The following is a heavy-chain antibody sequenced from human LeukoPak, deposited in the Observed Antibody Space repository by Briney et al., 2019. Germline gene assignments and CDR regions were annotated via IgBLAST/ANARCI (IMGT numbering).Heavy chain of an antibody. D-gene: IGHD2-15*01. Sequence: GGSLRLSCAASGFIFSRYSMTWVRQAPGRGLEWVSAISVSGDNTYYVDSVKSQFTISRDNSKNTLYLQMNSLRAEDTAVYYCAKDQAHCSGGSCHISWYFDYWGQGTLVTASS. CDR2: ISVSGDNT. V-gene: IGHV3-23*01. CDR3: AKDQAHCSGGSCHISWYFDY. J-gene: IGHJ4*02. CDR1: GFIFSRYS.